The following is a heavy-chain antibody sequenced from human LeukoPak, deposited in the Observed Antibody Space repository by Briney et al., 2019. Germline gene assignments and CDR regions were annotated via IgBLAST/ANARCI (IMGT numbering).Heavy chain of an antibody. Sequence: SGGSLRLSCAASGFTFSSFDMTWVRQAPGKGLEWVSTISVSATNTYYADSVKGWFTISRDNSKNTLYLQMNSLRADDTAVYYCATITSMRVVLISWGQGTLVTVSS. CDR3: ATITSMRVVLIS. D-gene: IGHD3-22*01. CDR1: GFTFSSFD. V-gene: IGHV3-23*01. CDR2: ISVSATNT. J-gene: IGHJ1*01.